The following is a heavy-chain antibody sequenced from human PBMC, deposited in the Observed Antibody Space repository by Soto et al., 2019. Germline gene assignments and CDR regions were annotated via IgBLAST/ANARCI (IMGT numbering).Heavy chain of an antibody. Sequence: SETLSLTCTVSGGSISSSSYYWGWIRQPPGKGLEWIGSIYYSGSTYYNPSLKSRVTISVDTSKNQFSLKLSSVTAADTAVYYCARFRWLLLFDYWGQGTLVTVSS. V-gene: IGHV4-39*01. J-gene: IGHJ4*02. CDR1: GGSISSSSYY. CDR3: ARFRWLLLFDY. CDR2: IYYSGST. D-gene: IGHD3-22*01.